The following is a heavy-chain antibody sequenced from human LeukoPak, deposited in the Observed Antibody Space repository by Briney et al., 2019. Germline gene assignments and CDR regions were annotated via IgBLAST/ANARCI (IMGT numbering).Heavy chain of an antibody. Sequence: GGSLRLSCAASGFTFSSYAMSWVRQAPGKGLEWVSAISGSGGTTYYADSVKGRFTISRDNAKNSLYLQMNSLRAEDTAVYYCARDRGSSGWYEFDYWGQGTLVTVSS. CDR3: ARDRGSSGWYEFDY. CDR2: ISGSGGTT. D-gene: IGHD6-19*01. J-gene: IGHJ4*02. V-gene: IGHV3-23*01. CDR1: GFTFSSYA.